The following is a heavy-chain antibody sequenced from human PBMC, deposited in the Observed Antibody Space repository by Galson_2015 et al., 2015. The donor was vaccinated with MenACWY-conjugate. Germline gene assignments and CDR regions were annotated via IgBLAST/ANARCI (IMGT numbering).Heavy chain of an antibody. CDR3: AHSPYCSTTCCYAARAFDV. CDR2: IYWDDDK. V-gene: IGHV2-5*02. D-gene: IGHD2-2*01. CDR1: GFSLSTSRGG. J-gene: IGHJ3*01. Sequence: PALVKPTQTLTLTCTFSGFSLSTSRGGVGWIRQPPGQALEWLSLIYWDDDKRYSPSLKSRLTITKDTSKNQVLLSMTNMDPVDTATFYCAHSPYCSTTCCYAARAFDVWGQGTVVPVSS.